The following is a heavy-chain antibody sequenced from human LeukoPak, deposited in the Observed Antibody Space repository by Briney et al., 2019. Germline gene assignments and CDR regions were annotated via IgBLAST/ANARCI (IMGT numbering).Heavy chain of an antibody. Sequence: ASVRVSCKASGGTFSIYAISWVRQAPGQGLEWMGRIIPILGIANYAQKFQGRVTITADKSTSTAYMELSSLRSEDTAVYYCARDRVTGTPTGADYWGQGTLVTVSS. CDR3: ARDRVTGTPTGADY. J-gene: IGHJ4*02. V-gene: IGHV1-69*04. CDR2: IIPILGIA. CDR1: GGTFSIYA. D-gene: IGHD1-7*01.